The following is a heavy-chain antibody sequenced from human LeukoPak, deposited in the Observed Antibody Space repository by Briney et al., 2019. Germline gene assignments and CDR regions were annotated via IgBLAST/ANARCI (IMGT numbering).Heavy chain of an antibody. CDR3: ATHYDFWSGYYRGGAFDI. Sequence: GASVKVSCKASGYTFTSYGISWVRQAPGQGLEWMGWISAYNGNTNYAQKLQGRVTMTTDTSTSTAYMELRSLRSDDTAVYYCATHYDFWSGYYRGGAFDIWGQGTMVTVSS. CDR2: ISAYNGNT. CDR1: GYTFTSYG. D-gene: IGHD3-3*01. J-gene: IGHJ3*02. V-gene: IGHV1-18*01.